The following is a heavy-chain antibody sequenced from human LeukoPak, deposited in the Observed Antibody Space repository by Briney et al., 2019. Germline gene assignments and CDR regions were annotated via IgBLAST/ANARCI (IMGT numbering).Heavy chain of an antibody. CDR2: IYHTGSN. D-gene: IGHD3-22*01. CDR1: GGSVSSADYY. CDR3: ARRRIIRRSSGYSPGAFDI. V-gene: IGHV4-61*08. J-gene: IGHJ3*02. Sequence: PSETLSLTCTVSGGSVSSADYYWSWIRHPPGKTLEWIGYIYHTGSNNYKYSLKSRVTISVDTSKNQFSLKLSSVTAADTAVYYCARRRIIRRSSGYSPGAFDIWGQGTMVTVSS.